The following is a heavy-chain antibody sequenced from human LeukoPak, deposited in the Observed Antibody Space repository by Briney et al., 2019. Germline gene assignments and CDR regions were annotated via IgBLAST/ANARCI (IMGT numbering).Heavy chain of an antibody. Sequence: PGRSLRLSCAASGFTFSSYAMHWVRQAPGKGLEWVAVISYDGSNKYYADSVKGRFTISRDNAKNSLYLQMNSLRAEDTAVYYCARVPYCNSTSCYTGFDYWGQGTLVTVSS. CDR3: ARVPYCNSTSCYTGFDY. J-gene: IGHJ4*02. V-gene: IGHV3-30-3*01. D-gene: IGHD2-2*02. CDR2: ISYDGSNK. CDR1: GFTFSSYA.